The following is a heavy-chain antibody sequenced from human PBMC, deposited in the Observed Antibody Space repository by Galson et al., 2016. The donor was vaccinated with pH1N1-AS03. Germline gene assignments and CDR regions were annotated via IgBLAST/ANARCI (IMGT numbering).Heavy chain of an antibody. D-gene: IGHD3-10*01. CDR2: INPNNGVT. J-gene: IGHJ6*02. CDR3: ARDPRGPCSSATCPTTYYFGMDV. Sequence: SVKVSCKASGYIFTGFYVHWVRQAPGQGLEWMGWINPNNGVTNYAQKFQAWVTMTGDTSISTAYMELYGLKSDDPAVYYCARDPRGPCSSATCPTTYYFGMDVWGQGTTVIVSS. V-gene: IGHV1-2*04. CDR1: GYIFTGFY.